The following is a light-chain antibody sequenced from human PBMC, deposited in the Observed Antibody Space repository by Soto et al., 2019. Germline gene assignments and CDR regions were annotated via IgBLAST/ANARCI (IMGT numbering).Light chain of an antibody. Sequence: QSVLTQPASVSGSPGQSITISCTGTSSDVGGYNYVSWYQQHPGKAPKLMIYDVSNRPSGVSNRFSGSKSGNTASLTISGLQAEDEADYYCSSYTSFGVFGGGTQLTVL. CDR1: SSDVGGYNY. J-gene: IGLJ3*02. CDR2: DVS. CDR3: SSYTSFGV. V-gene: IGLV2-14*01.